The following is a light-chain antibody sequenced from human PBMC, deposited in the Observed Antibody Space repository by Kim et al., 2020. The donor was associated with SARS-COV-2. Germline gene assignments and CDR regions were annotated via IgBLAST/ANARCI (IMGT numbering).Light chain of an antibody. V-gene: IGKV1-5*03. CDR3: QQYSRTPYT. J-gene: IGKJ2*01. CDR2: RAS. CDR1: QSSDYW. Sequence: SASVGDRVTITCRASQSSDYWLAWYQQKPGKAPKLLIYRASTLQSGVPSRFGGSGSETEFTLTISSLQPDDCATYYCQQYSRTPYTFGQGTKLEI.